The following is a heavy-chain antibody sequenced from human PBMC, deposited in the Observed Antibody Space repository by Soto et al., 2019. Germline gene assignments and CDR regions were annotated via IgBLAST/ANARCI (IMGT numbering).Heavy chain of an antibody. Sequence: PVGSLRLSCVSSVFTLNGYGMNCVRHPPGKWLEWVSYISSDSNTIYYADSVEGRFTVSRDNAKDSLYLQMNSLGDEDTAVHYCARTSGRNWFELWGQGTLVSVS. J-gene: IGHJ5*02. CDR3: ARTSGRNWFEL. D-gene: IGHD1-26*01. V-gene: IGHV3-48*02. CDR1: VFTLNGYG. CDR2: ISSDSNTI.